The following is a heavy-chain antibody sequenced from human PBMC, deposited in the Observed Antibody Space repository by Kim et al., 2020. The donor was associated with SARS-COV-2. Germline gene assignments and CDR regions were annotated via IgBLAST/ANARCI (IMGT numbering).Heavy chain of an antibody. CDR3: ARRGYDFWSGYYTPRTNYYYYYGMDV. V-gene: IGHV1-69*13. CDR1: GGTFSSYA. D-gene: IGHD3-3*01. CDR2: IIPIFGTA. Sequence: SVKVSCKASGGTFSSYAISWVRQAPGQGLEWMGGIIPIFGTANYAQKFQGRVTITADESTSTAYMELSSLRSEDTAVYYCARRGYDFWSGYYTPRTNYYYYYGMDVWGQGTTVTVSS. J-gene: IGHJ6*02.